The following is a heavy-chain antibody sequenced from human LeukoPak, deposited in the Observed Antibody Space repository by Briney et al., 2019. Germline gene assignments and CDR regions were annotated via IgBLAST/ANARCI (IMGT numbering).Heavy chain of an antibody. CDR2: IYHRGST. J-gene: IGHJ4*02. CDR3: ARWVAASSIDY. V-gene: IGHV4-59*08. D-gene: IGHD6-13*01. CDR1: GGSIISYY. Sequence: SETLSLTCTVSGGSIISYYWSWVRQPPGKGLEWIGYIYHRGSTNYNASLKSRVTISVDTSKNQFSLKLRSVTAADTAVYYCARWVAASSIDYWGQGTLVTVSS.